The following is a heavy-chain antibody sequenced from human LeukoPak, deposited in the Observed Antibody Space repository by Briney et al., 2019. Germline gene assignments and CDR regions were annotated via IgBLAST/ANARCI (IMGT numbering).Heavy chain of an antibody. CDR2: IYRSGSS. Sequence: PSETLSLTCTVSGGSISSGSYYWNWIRQPAGKGLEWIGRIYRSGSSNYNPSLKSRVTVSVDMSKNQFSLKLSSVTAADTAVYYCAREGLNMVRGVIPKEAWGWFDPWGQGTLVTVSS. CDR3: AREGLNMVRGVIPKEAWGWFDP. J-gene: IGHJ5*02. V-gene: IGHV4-61*02. D-gene: IGHD3-10*01. CDR1: GGSISSGSYY.